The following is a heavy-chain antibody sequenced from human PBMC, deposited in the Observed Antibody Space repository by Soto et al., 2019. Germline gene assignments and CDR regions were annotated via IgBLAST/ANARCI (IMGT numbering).Heavy chain of an antibody. CDR1: GFTVSSNY. CDR2: IYSGGST. D-gene: IGHD6-6*01. Sequence: GGSLRLSCAASGFTVSSNYMSWVRQAPGKGLEWVSVIYSGGSTYYADSVKGRFTISRDNSKNTLYLQMNSLRAEDTAVYYCARGGVRRDSSSYYFDYWGQGTLVTVSS. CDR3: ARGGVRRDSSSYYFDY. V-gene: IGHV3-53*01. J-gene: IGHJ4*02.